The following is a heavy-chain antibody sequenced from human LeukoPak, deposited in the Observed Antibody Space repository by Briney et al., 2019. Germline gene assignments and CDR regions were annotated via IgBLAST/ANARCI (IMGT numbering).Heavy chain of an antibody. V-gene: IGHV1-18*01. Sequence: ASVKVSCKASGYTFTSYGISWVRQAPGQGLEWMGWISAYNGNTNYAQKLQGRVTMTTDTSTSTAYMELRSLRSDDTAVYYCATLSYHLVGAARGAFGIGGQGTMATVSA. CDR2: ISAYNGNT. J-gene: IGHJ3*02. D-gene: IGHD1-26*01. CDR3: ATLSYHLVGAARGAFGI. CDR1: GYTFTSYG.